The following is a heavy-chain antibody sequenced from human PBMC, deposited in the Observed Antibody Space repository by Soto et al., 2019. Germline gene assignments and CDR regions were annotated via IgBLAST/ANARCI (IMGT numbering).Heavy chain of an antibody. CDR3: ALRGSVYGMDV. CDR2: IIPILGIA. V-gene: IGHV1-69*02. CDR1: GGTFSSYT. Sequence: QVQLVQSGAAVKKPGSSVKVSCKASGGTFSSYTISWVRQAPGQGLEWMGRIIPILGIANYAQKFQGRVTITADKSTSTAYMELSSLRSEDTAVYYCALRGSVYGMDVWGQGTTVTVSS. J-gene: IGHJ6*02. D-gene: IGHD3-16*01.